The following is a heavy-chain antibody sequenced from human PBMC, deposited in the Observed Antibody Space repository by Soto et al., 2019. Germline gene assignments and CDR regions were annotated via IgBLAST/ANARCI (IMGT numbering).Heavy chain of an antibody. Sequence: PSQTLSLTCAITGDSVSSIMAAWNWIRQSPSRGLEWLGRTYYRSKWYTHYAESVESRITISPDTSKNQFSLHLNSVTPDDTAIYYCASEGSNWFDPWGQGTQVTVSS. CDR3: ASEGSNWFDP. V-gene: IGHV6-1*01. J-gene: IGHJ5*02. CDR2: TYYRSKWYT. CDR1: GDSVSSIMAA.